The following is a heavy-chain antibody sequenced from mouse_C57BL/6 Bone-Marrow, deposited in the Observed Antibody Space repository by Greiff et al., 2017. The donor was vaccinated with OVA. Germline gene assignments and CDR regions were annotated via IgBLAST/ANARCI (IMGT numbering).Heavy chain of an antibody. CDR3: AREGTGAKVDY. V-gene: IGHV5-6*01. CDR1: GFTFSSYG. D-gene: IGHD4-1*01. J-gene: IGHJ2*01. CDR2: ISSGGSYT. Sequence: EVKLMESGGDLVKPGGSLKLSCAASGFTFSSYGMSWVRQTPDKRLEWVATISSGGSYTYYPDSVKGRFTISRDNAKNTLYLQMSSLKSEDTAMYYCAREGTGAKVDYWGQGTTLTVSS.